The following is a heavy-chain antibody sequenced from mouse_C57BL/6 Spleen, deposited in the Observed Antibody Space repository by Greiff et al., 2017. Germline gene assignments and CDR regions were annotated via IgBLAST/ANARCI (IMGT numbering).Heavy chain of an antibody. CDR1: GYTFTDYE. CDR2: IDPETGGT. CDR3: TRYLGDY. J-gene: IGHJ2*01. D-gene: IGHD4-1*01. V-gene: IGHV1-15*01. Sequence: VQLQESGAELVRPWASVTLSCKASGYTFTDYEMHWVKQTPVHGLEWIGAIDPETGGTAYNQKFNGKAILTADKSSSTAYMELRSLTSEDSAVYYCTRYLGDYWGQGTTLTVSS.